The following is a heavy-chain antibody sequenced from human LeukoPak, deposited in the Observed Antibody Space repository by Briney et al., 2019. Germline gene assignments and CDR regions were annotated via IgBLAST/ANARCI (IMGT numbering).Heavy chain of an antibody. CDR3: ARVRNDPLCFLDSGGSCDSGFDY. J-gene: IGHJ4*02. CDR1: GFTFSSYA. V-gene: IGHV3-7*01. D-gene: IGHD2-15*01. CDR2: IKQDGSQK. Sequence: PGGSLRLSCAASGFTFSSYAMHWVRQAPGKGLEWVANIKQDGSQKYYMDSVKGRFTISRDNAKNSLYLQINSLRAEDTAVYYCARVRNDPLCFLDSGGSCDSGFDYWGQGTLVTVTS.